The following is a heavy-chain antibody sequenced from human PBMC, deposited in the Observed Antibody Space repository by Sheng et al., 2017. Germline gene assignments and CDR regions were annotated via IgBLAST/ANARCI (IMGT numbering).Heavy chain of an antibody. Sequence: QLQLQESGPGLVKPSETLSLTCTVSGGSISTSGYYWGWIRQPPGKGLEWIGSLYYSGTTYDSPSLKSRVTISADTSKNQFSLRLNSVTAADTAVYYCAKGTMVLTRNYYFDSWGPGNPWSPSP. CDR2: LYYSGTT. V-gene: IGHV4-39*01. D-gene: IGHD2-8*01. J-gene: IGHJ4*03. CDR3: AKGTMVLTRNYYFDS. CDR1: GGSISTSGYY.